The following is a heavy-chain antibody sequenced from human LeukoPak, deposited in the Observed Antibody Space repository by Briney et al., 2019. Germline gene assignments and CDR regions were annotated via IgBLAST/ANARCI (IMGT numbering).Heavy chain of an antibody. CDR1: GFTFTSSA. CDR2: IVVGSGNT. J-gene: IGHJ5*02. CDR3: AGTRTTLRWFYP. Sequence: SVQVSCSASGFTFTSSAVQWVRQARRQRLEWIGWIVVGSGNTNYAQKFQERVTITRDMSTNTAYMELSSLRSEDTAVYYCAGTRTTLRWFYPWGQGTLVTVSS. V-gene: IGHV1-58*01. D-gene: IGHD4-17*01.